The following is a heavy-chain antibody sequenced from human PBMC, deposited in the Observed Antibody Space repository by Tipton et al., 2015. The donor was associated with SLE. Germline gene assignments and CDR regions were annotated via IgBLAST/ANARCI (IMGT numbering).Heavy chain of an antibody. J-gene: IGHJ4*02. V-gene: IGHV4-38-2*01. CDR3: ARHDYDSNGYYQHYFDY. Sequence: TLSLTCAVSGVSISSAYYWGWIRQPPGKGLEWIGSIYHSGNTYYNPSLKSRVSMSIDTSRNEVFLRLSSVTAADTAVYYCARHDYDSNGYYQHYFDYWGQGTLVTVSS. CDR1: GVSISSAYY. D-gene: IGHD3-22*01. CDR2: IYHSGNT.